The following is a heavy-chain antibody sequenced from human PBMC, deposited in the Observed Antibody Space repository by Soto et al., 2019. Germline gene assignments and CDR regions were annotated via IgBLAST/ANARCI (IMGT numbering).Heavy chain of an antibody. V-gene: IGHV1-18*01. J-gene: IGHJ4*02. CDR2: ISAYNGNT. Sequence: ASVKVSCKASGYTFTSYGISWVRQAPGQGLEWMGWISAYNGNTNYAQKLQGRVTMTTDTSTSTAYMELRSLRSDDTAVYYCARGKEAWLRYTEYYFDYWGQGTLVTVSS. CDR3: ARGKEAWLRYTEYYFDY. D-gene: IGHD5-12*01. CDR1: GYTFTSYG.